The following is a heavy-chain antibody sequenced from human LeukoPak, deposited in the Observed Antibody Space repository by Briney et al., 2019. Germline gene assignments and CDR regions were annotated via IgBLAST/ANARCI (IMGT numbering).Heavy chain of an antibody. J-gene: IGHJ3*02. D-gene: IGHD3-10*01. CDR2: IYYSGST. CDR1: GGSISSSSYY. V-gene: IGHV4-39*01. Sequence: SETLSLTCTVSGGSISSSSYYWGWIRQPPGKGLEWIGSIYYSGSTYYNPSLKSRVTISVDTSKNQFSLKLSSVTAADTAVYYCARHDAVLWFGRGAFDIWGQGTMVTVSS. CDR3: ARHDAVLWFGRGAFDI.